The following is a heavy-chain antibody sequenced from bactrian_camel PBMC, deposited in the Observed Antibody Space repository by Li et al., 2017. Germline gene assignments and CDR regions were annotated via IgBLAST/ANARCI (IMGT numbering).Heavy chain of an antibody. V-gene: IGHV3S53*01. CDR2: IAINGGT. CDR3: AADQWAFVLGNAYRY. D-gene: IGHD3*01. Sequence: HVQLVESGGGSVQAGGSLRLSCAASGYAASSLYMAWFRQAPGNEREGVAYIAINGGTDYTYSVKDRITISKDNAKNTLYLQMDSLKPEDTAIYYFAADQWAFVLGNAYRYWGQGTQVTVS. J-gene: IGHJ4*01. CDR1: GYAASSLY.